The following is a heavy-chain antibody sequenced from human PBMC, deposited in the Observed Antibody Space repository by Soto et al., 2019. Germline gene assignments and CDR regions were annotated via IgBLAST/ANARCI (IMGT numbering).Heavy chain of an antibody. V-gene: IGHV3-7*03. CDR1: VFIMSNFW. Sequence: GGSLRLFSPDSVFIMSNFWMSWVRQAPWMGLQWVASINEDGSEKDYVDPVKYRFTIARENAKHSRYLQMNSLRAADTAGFYCARYRYHYPSGQGKLVPVSS. CDR2: INEDGSEK. CDR3: ARYRYHYP. D-gene: IGHD1-26*01. J-gene: IGHJ5*02.